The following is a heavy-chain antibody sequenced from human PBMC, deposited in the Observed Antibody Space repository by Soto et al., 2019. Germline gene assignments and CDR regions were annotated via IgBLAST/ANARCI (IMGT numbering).Heavy chain of an antibody. CDR3: AREVIAAAGTAG. D-gene: IGHD6-13*01. CDR1: GCTFSSYA. CDR2: IIPIFGTA. V-gene: IGHV1-69*12. Sequence: QVQLVQSGAEVKKPGSSVKVACQASGCTFSSYAISWVRQAPGQGLEWMGGIIPIFGTANYAQKFQGRVTITADESTSTAYMELSSLRSEDTAVYYCAREVIAAAGTAGWGQGTLVTVSS. J-gene: IGHJ4*02.